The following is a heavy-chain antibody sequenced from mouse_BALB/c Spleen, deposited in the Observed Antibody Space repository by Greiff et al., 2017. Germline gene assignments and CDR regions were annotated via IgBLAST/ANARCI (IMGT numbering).Heavy chain of an antibody. CDR3: ARDDYGNLFAY. CDR1: GFTFTDYY. D-gene: IGHD2-1*01. J-gene: IGHJ3*01. V-gene: IGHV7-3*02. Sequence: EVKLVESGGGLVQPGGSLRLSCATSGFTFTDYYMSWVRQPPGKALEWLGFIRNKANGYTTEYSASVKGRFTISRDNSQSILYLQMNTLRAEDSATYYCARDDYGNLFAYWGQGTLVTVSA. CDR2: IRNKANGYTT.